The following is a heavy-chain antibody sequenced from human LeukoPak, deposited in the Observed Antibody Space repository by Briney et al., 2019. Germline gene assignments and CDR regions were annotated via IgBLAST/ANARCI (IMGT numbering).Heavy chain of an antibody. Sequence: SEALSLTCTVSGGSISSYYWSWIRQPPGKGLEWIGYIYYSGSTNYNPSLKSRVTISVDTSKNQFSLELSSVTAADTAVYYCARVAAAGIYGMDVWGQGTTVTVSS. CDR3: ARVAAAGIYGMDV. V-gene: IGHV4-59*01. D-gene: IGHD6-13*01. CDR1: GGSISSYY. J-gene: IGHJ6*02. CDR2: IYYSGST.